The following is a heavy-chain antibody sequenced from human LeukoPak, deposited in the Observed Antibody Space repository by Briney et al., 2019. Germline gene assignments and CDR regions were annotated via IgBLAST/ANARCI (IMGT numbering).Heavy chain of an antibody. Sequence: ASVKVSFKAAGYTFTSYGISWVRQAPAQGLEWMGWISAYSGNTNYAQKLQGRVTMTTDTSRSTAYMELRSLRSDDTAVYYCAKIIQTAAGRYYYYGMDVWGQGTTVTVSS. V-gene: IGHV1-18*01. D-gene: IGHD6-13*01. CDR3: AKIIQTAAGRYYYYGMDV. CDR2: ISAYSGNT. J-gene: IGHJ6*02. CDR1: GYTFTSYG.